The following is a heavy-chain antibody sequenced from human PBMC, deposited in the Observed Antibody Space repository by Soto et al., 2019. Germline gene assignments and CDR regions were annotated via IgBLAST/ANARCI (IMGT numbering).Heavy chain of an antibody. V-gene: IGHV3-53*01. CDR3: ARSPQSGQTAFIRSFFDY. Sequence: PGGSLRLSCTASGFTVSGDYMNWVRQAPGKGLEWVSVIFSGYSTYYADSVKGRFTISRDNSRNTLYLQMNSVRADDTAVYYCARSPQSGQTAFIRSFFDYWGRGMLVAVSS. D-gene: IGHD3-16*02. CDR2: IFSGYST. CDR1: GFTVSGDY. J-gene: IGHJ4*02.